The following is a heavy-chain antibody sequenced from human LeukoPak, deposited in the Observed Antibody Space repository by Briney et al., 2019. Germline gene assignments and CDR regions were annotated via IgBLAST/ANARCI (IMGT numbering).Heavy chain of an antibody. J-gene: IGHJ4*02. CDR1: GFTFSDYY. Sequence: GGSLRLSFAASGFTFSDYYMSWIRQAPGKGLEWVSYISSSGSTIYYADSVKGRFTISRDNAKNSLYLQMNSLGAEDTAVYYCARDDRDYYDSSGVFDYWGQGTLVTVSS. CDR2: ISSSGSTI. V-gene: IGHV3-11*04. CDR3: ARDDRDYYDSSGVFDY. D-gene: IGHD3-22*01.